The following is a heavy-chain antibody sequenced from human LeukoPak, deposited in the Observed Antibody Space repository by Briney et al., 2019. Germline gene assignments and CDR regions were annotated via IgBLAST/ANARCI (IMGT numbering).Heavy chain of an antibody. J-gene: IGHJ4*02. V-gene: IGHV1-18*01. CDR1: GYTFTSYG. D-gene: IGHD6-6*01. Sequence: ASVKVSCKASGYTFTSYGISWVRRAPGQGLEWMGWISAYNGNTNYAQKLQGRVTMTTDTSTSTAYMELRSLRSDDTAVYYCARDRYSSSSGESGYWGQGTLVTVSS. CDR2: ISAYNGNT. CDR3: ARDRYSSSSGESGY.